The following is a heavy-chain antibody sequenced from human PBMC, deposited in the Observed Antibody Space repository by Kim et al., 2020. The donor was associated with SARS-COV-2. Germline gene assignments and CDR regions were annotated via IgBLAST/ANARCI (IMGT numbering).Heavy chain of an antibody. D-gene: IGHD3-10*01. CDR1: GSTSTIYA. CDR2: INAGNGNT. Sequence: ASVKVSCKASGSTSTIYAIHWVRQAPGQSLEWMAWINAGNGNTKYSQNFQGRITITRDTSASTAYMELSSLRSEDTAIYYCATTTSGSYDFWGQGTLVTVSS. CDR3: ATTTSGSYDF. V-gene: IGHV1-3*01. J-gene: IGHJ4*02.